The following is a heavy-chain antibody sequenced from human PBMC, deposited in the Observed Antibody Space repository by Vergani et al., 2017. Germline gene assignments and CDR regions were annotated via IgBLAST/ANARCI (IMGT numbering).Heavy chain of an antibody. J-gene: IGHJ5*02. D-gene: IGHD5-18*01. CDR3: ARRSSSYGFANWFDP. CDR2: IYGNDDK. CDR1: GFSLSTSGVG. Sequence: QITLKESGPTLVKPTPTLTLTCTFSGFSLSTSGVGVGWIRQPPGKAWELLSLIYGNDDKRYSPSLKSRLTITKGTSNNQVVLTMTNMDPVDTATYYCARRSSSYGFANWFDPWGQGTLVTVSS. V-gene: IGHV2-5*01.